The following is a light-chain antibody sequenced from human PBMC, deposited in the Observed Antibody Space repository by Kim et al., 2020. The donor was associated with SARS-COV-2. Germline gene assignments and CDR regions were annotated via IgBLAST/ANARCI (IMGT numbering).Light chain of an antibody. CDR1: QHVYKGY. Sequence: IVLTQSPGTLSLSPGEGVTLSCRASQHVYKGYLAWYQQRLGQAPRLLIYRTSNRATGTPDRFSGSGSGTDFTLIISRLQSEDFAVYYCQQYGSSPPYTFGQGTKLEI. J-gene: IGKJ2*01. CDR3: QQYGSSPPYT. V-gene: IGKV3-20*01. CDR2: RTS.